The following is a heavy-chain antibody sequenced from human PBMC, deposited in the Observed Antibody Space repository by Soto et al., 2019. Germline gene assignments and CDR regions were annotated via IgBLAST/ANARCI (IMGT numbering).Heavy chain of an antibody. D-gene: IGHD3-10*01. CDR1: GFTFSSYA. J-gene: IGHJ4*02. CDR2: ISGSGGST. V-gene: IGHV3-23*01. Sequence: GGSLRLSCAASGFTFSSYAMSWVRQAPGKGLEWVSAISGSGGSTYYADSVKGRFTISRDNSKNTLYLQMNSLRAEDTAVYYCANSAGELFQKGALFDYWGQGTLVTVSS. CDR3: ANSAGELFQKGALFDY.